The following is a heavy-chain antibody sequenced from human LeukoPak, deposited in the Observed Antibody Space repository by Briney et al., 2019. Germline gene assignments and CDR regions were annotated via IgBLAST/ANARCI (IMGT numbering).Heavy chain of an antibody. Sequence: ASVKVSCKASGYTLIGYYLHWVRQAPEQGLEWMGWMNGNSGGTKYGQKFQGRVTLSWDTSINTAYMELSSLRSDDTAVYYCAREISNWNYLFDYWGQGTLVTVSS. CDR2: MNGNSGGT. CDR1: GYTLIGYY. CDR3: AREISNWNYLFDY. D-gene: IGHD1-7*01. J-gene: IGHJ4*02. V-gene: IGHV1-2*02.